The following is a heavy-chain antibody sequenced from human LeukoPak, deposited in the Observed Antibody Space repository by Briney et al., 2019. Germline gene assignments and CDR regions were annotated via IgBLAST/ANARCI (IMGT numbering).Heavy chain of an antibody. J-gene: IGHJ4*02. D-gene: IGHD2-15*01. CDR2: VYYSGST. Sequence: SETLSLTCAVYGGSFSGYYWSWIRQPPGKGLGWIGYVYYSGSTNYNPSLKSRVTISLDTSKNQFSLKLSSVTAADTAVYYCARRVASRPVYCFDYWGQGKLVTVSS. CDR1: GGSFSGYY. V-gene: IGHV4-59*01. CDR3: ARRVASRPVYCFDY.